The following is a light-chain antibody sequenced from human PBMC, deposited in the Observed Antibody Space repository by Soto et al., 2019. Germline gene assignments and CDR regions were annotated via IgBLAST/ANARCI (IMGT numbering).Light chain of an antibody. CDR3: QNYKGAPWT. CDR2: AAS. J-gene: IGKJ1*01. CDR1: QGISNY. V-gene: IGKV1-27*01. Sequence: DIQMTQSPSSLSASVGDRVTITCRASQGISNYLVWYQQKPGKVHKLLIYAASTLQSGVPSRFSGSRSETDFPLTISSLQPEDVATYYCQNYKGAPWTFGQGTKVEIK.